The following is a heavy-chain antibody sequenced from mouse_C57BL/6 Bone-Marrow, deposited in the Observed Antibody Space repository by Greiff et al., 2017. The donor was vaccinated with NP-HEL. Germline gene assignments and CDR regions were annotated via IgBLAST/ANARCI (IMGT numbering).Heavy chain of an antibody. CDR2: IDPGTGGT. Sequence: QVQLQQSGAELVRPGASVTLSCKASGYTFTDYEMHWVKQTPVHGLEWIGAIDPGTGGTAYNQKFKGKAILTADKSSSTAYMELRSLTSEDSAVYYCTRRGYDYDAFAYWGQGTLVTVSA. CDR1: GYTFTDYE. J-gene: IGHJ3*01. CDR3: TRRGYDYDAFAY. V-gene: IGHV1-15*01. D-gene: IGHD2-4*01.